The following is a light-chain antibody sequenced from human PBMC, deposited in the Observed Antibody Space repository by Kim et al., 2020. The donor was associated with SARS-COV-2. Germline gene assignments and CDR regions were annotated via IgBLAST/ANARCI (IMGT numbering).Light chain of an antibody. CDR2: GKN. J-gene: IGLJ1*01. CDR3: NSRDSSGNHLV. CDR1: SLRSYY. V-gene: IGLV3-19*01. Sequence: ALGQTVRITCQGDSLRSYYASWYQQKPGQAPVLVIYGKNNRPSGIPDRFSGSSSGNTASLTITGAQAEDEADYDCNSRDSSGNHLVFGTGTKVTVL.